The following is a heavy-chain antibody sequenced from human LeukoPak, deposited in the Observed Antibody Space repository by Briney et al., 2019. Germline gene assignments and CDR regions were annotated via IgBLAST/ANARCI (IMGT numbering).Heavy chain of an antibody. D-gene: IGHD6-19*01. CDR3: ARERYSSGWYGDYFDY. CDR2: IYYSGST. J-gene: IGHJ4*02. CDR1: GGSISSYY. Sequence: SETLSLTCTVSGGSISSYYWSWIRQPPGKGLEWIGYIYYSGSTNCNPSLKSRVTISVDTSKNQFSLKLSSVTAADTAVYYCARERYSSGWYGDYFDYWGQGTLVTVSS. V-gene: IGHV4-59*01.